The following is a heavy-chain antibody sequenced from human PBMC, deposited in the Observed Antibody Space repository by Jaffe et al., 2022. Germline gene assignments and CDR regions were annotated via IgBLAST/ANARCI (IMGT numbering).Heavy chain of an antibody. Sequence: QVQLQQWGAGLLKPSETLSLTCAVYGGSFSGYYWSWIRQPPGKGLEWIGEINHSGSTNYNPSLKSRVTISVDTSKNQFSLKLSSVTAADTAVYYCARVGGSQTTNYYYYYYMDVWGKGTTVTVSS. CDR3: ARVGGSQTTNYYYYYYMDV. CDR1: GGSFSGYY. CDR2: INHSGST. V-gene: IGHV4-34*01. J-gene: IGHJ6*03. D-gene: IGHD1-1*01.